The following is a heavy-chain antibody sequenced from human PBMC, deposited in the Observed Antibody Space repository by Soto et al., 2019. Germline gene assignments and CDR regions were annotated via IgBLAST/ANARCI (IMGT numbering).Heavy chain of an antibody. D-gene: IGHD6-13*01. V-gene: IGHV4-34*01. CDR3: ATSYGNAWYTF. CDR1: GGSFSGYY. J-gene: IGHJ4*02. Sequence: PEETLSLTWAVYGGSFSGYYWSWIRQPPGKGLEWIGEINHTGSTNYNPSLKSRVTISVDKSKNQFTLQLTSVTVADTAVYYCATSYGNAWYTFWGQGTQVTVSS. CDR2: INHTGST.